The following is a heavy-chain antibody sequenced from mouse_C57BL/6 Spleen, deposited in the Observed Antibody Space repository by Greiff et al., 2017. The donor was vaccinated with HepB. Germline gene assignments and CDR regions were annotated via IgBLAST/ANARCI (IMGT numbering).Heavy chain of an antibody. CDR1: GFSLTSYD. CDR2: IWTGGGT. D-gene: IGHD2-3*01. Sequence: VKLMESGPGLVAPSQSLSITCTVSGFSLTSYDISWVRQPPGKGLEWLGVIWTGGGTNYNSALKSRLSISKDNSKSQVFLKMNSLQTDDTARYYCARNRGDGYYYWYFDVWGTGTTVTVSS. V-gene: IGHV2-9-1*01. J-gene: IGHJ1*03. CDR3: ARNRGDGYYYWYFDV.